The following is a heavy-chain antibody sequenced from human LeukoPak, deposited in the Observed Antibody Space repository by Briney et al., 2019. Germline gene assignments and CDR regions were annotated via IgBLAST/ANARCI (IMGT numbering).Heavy chain of an antibody. Sequence: SVKVSCKASGGTYSSYAISWVRQAPGQGLERMRKIITIFGTSNYAQKFQGRVTITAGESTTTADMELSSLRSEDTAVYYCARDAGRHYFDYWGQGTLVTVSS. CDR3: ARDAGRHYFDY. J-gene: IGHJ4*02. V-gene: IGHV1-69*13. CDR2: IITIFGTS. CDR1: GGTYSSYA.